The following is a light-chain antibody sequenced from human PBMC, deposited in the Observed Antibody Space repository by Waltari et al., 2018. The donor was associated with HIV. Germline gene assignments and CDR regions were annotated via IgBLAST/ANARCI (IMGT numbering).Light chain of an antibody. J-gene: IGLJ3*02. CDR1: TPHIGAADA. CDR3: QSYDSSRRGWV. CDR2: GNN. V-gene: IGLV1-40*01. Sequence: QPVLTQPPSVPGAPGQRLTLPCTGTTPHIGAADAAPWYEQLPGTAPNRLIYGNNNRPSGVPDRFSGSKSGTSAALAITGLQAEDEAEYDCQSYDSSRRGWVFGGGTKLTVL.